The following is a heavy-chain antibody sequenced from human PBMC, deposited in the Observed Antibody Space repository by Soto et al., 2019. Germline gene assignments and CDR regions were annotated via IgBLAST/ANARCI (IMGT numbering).Heavy chain of an antibody. CDR3: AKDLGDPRKYYYYYGMDV. D-gene: IGHD2-21*01. CDR1: GFTFDDYT. Sequence: GGSLRLSCAASGFTFDDYTMHWVRQAPGKGLEWVSLISWDGGSTYYADSVKGRFTISRDNSKNSLYLQMNSLRTEDTALYYCAKDLGDPRKYYYYYGMDVWGQGTTVTISS. V-gene: IGHV3-43*01. J-gene: IGHJ6*02. CDR2: ISWDGGST.